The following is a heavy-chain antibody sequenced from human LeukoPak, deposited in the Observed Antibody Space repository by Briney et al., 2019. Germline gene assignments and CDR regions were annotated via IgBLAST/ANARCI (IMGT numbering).Heavy chain of an antibody. J-gene: IGHJ4*02. CDR1: GGSFSGYY. V-gene: IGHV4-34*01. CDR2: INHSGST. D-gene: IGHD3-16*02. Sequence: SETLSLTCAVYGGSFSGYYWSWIRQPPGKGLEWIGEINHSGSTNYNPSLKSRVTISVDTSKNQFSLKLSSVTAADTAVYYCARVKVDYVWGSYRFPLDYWGQGTLVTVSS. CDR3: ARVKVDYVWGSYRFPLDY.